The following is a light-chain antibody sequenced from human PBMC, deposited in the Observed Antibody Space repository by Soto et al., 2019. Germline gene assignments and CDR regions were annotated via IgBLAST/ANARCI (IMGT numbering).Light chain of an antibody. V-gene: IGLV2-14*03. CDR2: DVY. J-gene: IGLJ2*01. Sequence: QSALTQPASVSGSPGQSITISCAGTSSDVGGSNYVSWYQQDPGKAPKLMIYDVYNRPSGVSNRFSGSKSGHTASLTISALHAEDDADYSCSSHSSSVKIQVFGAGTNLTVL. CDR3: SSHSSSVKIQV. CDR1: SSDVGGSNY.